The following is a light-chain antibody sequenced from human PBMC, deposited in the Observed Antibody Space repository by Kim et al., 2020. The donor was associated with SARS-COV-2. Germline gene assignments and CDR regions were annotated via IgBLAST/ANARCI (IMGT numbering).Light chain of an antibody. Sequence: ASVKLTCTLGSGDSDYAIAGHPQQPGKGARCLMRINRDGSHTKGVGIPGRFSGSSSGPERYLTISSLQSEDEADYYCQTWGPGIRVFGGGTQLTVL. CDR1: SGDSDYA. CDR2: INRDGSH. V-gene: IGLV4-69*01. CDR3: QTWGPGIRV. J-gene: IGLJ3*02.